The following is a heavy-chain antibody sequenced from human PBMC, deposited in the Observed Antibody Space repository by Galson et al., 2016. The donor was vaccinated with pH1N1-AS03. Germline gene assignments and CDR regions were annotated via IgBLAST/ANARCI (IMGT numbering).Heavy chain of an antibody. Sequence: SLRLSCAASGFTPDASAMHWVRQAPGKGLEWVSGISWTSADIAYADAVKGRFTISRDNAKQSLFLQMNSLRPEDTALYYCARVLTPEIAPAYYGMDVWGQGTTVTVSS. J-gene: IGHJ6*02. D-gene: IGHD2-15*01. V-gene: IGHV3-9*02. CDR2: ISWTSADI. CDR3: ARVLTPEIAPAYYGMDV. CDR1: GFTPDASA.